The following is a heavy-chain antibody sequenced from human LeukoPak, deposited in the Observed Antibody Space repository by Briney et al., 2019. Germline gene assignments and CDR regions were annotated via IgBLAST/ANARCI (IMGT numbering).Heavy chain of an antibody. V-gene: IGHV4-59*08. CDR1: GGPMTNYY. CDR3: ARHISGAAALD. J-gene: IGHJ4*02. Sequence: SETLSLTCTVSGGPMTNYYGSWIRQPPVKGLEWIAYIYYTGSTYYNPSLKSRVTMSVDTSKNQFSLRLSSVTAADTAVYYCARHISGAAALDWGQGTLVTVSS. D-gene: IGHD3-3*02. CDR2: IYYTGST.